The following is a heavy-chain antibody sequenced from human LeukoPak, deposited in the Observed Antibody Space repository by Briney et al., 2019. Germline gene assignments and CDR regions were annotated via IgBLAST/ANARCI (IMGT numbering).Heavy chain of an antibody. CDR2: IWFDRTTE. J-gene: IGHJ4*02. CDR1: GFTFSSYA. Sequence: PGGSLRLSCQTSGFTFSSYAMHWVRQAPGKGLEWVAVIWFDRTTEYYADSVKGRFTISRDNSKNTLYLQMNSLRAEDTAVYYCAKDVRSSTSCYTCGQAGGDYWGQGTLVTVSS. CDR3: AKDVRSSTSCYTCGQAGGDY. D-gene: IGHD2-2*02. V-gene: IGHV3-33*06.